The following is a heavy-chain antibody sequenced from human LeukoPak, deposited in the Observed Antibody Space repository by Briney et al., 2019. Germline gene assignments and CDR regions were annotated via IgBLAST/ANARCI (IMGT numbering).Heavy chain of an antibody. D-gene: IGHD3-22*01. V-gene: IGHV3-23*01. CDR2: ITGSGSST. Sequence: GGSLRLSCAASGFTFSSYAMSWVRQAPGKGLEWVSAITGSGSSTYSADSVKGRFTISRDNSKNTLYLQMNSLRAEDTAVYYCAKSRARREGSSGSIDYWGQGTLVTVSS. J-gene: IGHJ4*02. CDR3: AKSRARREGSSGSIDY. CDR1: GFTFSSYA.